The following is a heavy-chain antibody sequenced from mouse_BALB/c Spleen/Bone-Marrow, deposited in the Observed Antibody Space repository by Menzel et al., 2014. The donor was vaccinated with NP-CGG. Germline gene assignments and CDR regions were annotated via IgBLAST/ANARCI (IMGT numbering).Heavy chain of an antibody. D-gene: IGHD1-1*01. CDR1: GFTFSSYT. Sequence: EVMLVESGGGLVQPGGSLELSCAASGFTFSSYTMSWVRQTPEKRLEWVAYISNGGGSTYYPDTVKGRFTISRDNAKNTLYLQMSSLKSEDTAMYYCARLITTYFDYWGQGTTLTVSS. CDR3: ARLITTYFDY. V-gene: IGHV5-12-2*01. CDR2: ISNGGGST. J-gene: IGHJ2*01.